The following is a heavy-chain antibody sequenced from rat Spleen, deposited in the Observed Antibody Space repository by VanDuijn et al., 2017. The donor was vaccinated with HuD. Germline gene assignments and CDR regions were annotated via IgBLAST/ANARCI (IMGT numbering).Heavy chain of an antibody. V-gene: IGHV5-29*01. D-gene: IGHD1-2*01. CDR2: ISYDGSST. CDR3: ARHPRAAPHWFAY. CDR1: GFTFSDYY. J-gene: IGHJ3*01. Sequence: EVQLVESDGGLVQPGRSLKLSCAASGFTFSDYYMAWVRQAPTKGLEWVATISYDGSSTYYRDSVKGRFTISRDNAKSTLSLQMDSLRSEDTATYYCARHPRAAPHWFAYWGQGTLVTVSS.